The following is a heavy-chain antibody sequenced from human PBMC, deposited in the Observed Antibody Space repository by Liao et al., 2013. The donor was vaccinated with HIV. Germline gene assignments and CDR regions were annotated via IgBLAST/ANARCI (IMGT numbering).Heavy chain of an antibody. V-gene: IGHV4-59*01. CDR1: GGSISSYY. CDR2: IYYSGST. Sequence: QVQLQESGPRLVKPSETLSLTCTVSGGSISSYYWSWIRQPPGKGLEWIGYIYYSGSTNYNPSLKSRVTISLDTSKNQFSLKLSSVTAADTAVYYCARENAYSYGSYHYYYYMDVWAKDRRSPSP. J-gene: IGHJ6*03. D-gene: IGHD5-18*01. CDR3: ARENAYSYGSYHYYYYMDV.